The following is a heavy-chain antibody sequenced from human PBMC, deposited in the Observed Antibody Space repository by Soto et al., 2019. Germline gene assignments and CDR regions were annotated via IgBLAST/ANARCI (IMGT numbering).Heavy chain of an antibody. Sequence: SETLSLTCAGYGGSFSGYYWSWIRQPPGKGLEWIGEINHSGSTNYNPSLKSRVTISVDTSKNQFSLKLSSVTAADTAVYYCARGRWYSSPWGQGTLVTVSS. V-gene: IGHV4-34*01. J-gene: IGHJ5*02. D-gene: IGHD2-15*01. CDR2: INHSGST. CDR1: GGSFSGYY. CDR3: ARGRWYSSP.